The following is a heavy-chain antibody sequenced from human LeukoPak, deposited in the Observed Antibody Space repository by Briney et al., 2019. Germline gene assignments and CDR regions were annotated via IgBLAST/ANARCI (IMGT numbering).Heavy chain of an antibody. Sequence: ASVKVSCKASGYTFTNYYMHWVRQAPGQGLEWMGIINPSGGSTSYAQKFQGRVTMTRDTSTSTVYMELSSLRSEDTAVYYCAREYCSGCSCQVYYHWGQGTLVTVSS. CDR3: AREYCSGCSCQVYYH. CDR2: INPSGGST. J-gene: IGHJ5*02. D-gene: IGHD2-15*01. V-gene: IGHV1-46*01. CDR1: GYTFTNYY.